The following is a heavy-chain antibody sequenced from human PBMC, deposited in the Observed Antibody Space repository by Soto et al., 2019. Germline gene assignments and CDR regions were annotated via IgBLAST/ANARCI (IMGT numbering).Heavy chain of an antibody. Sequence: SSETLSLTCAVYGGSFSGYYWSWIRQPPGKGLEWIGEINHSGSTNYNPSLKSRVTISVDTSKNQFSLKLSSVTAADTAVYYCARGGELWFFGWFDPWGQGTLVTVSS. J-gene: IGHJ5*02. D-gene: IGHD5-18*01. CDR2: INHSGST. V-gene: IGHV4-34*01. CDR1: GGSFSGYY. CDR3: ARGGELWFFGWFDP.